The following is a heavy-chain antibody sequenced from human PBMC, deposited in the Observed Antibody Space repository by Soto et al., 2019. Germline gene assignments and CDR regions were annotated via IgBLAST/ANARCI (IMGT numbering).Heavy chain of an antibody. Sequence: SVKVSFKASGYTFTSYGISWVRQAPVQGLEWMGWISAYNGNTNYAQKLQGRVTMTTDTSTSTAYMELRSLRSDDTAVYYCARVVRGNYGPPGLYRPHCFDPWGQGILVNVSS. CDR1: GYTFTSYG. V-gene: IGHV1-18*01. D-gene: IGHD1-7*01. CDR3: ARVVRGNYGPPGLYRPHCFDP. J-gene: IGHJ5*02. CDR2: ISAYNGNT.